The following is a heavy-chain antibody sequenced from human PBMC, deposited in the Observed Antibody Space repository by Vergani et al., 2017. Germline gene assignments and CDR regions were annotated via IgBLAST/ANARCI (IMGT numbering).Heavy chain of an antibody. D-gene: IGHD1-7*01. CDR3: ARAMGTTGYGALDI. V-gene: IGHV5-51*01. CDR2: IYPGDSDT. Sequence: EVQLVQSGAEVKKPGESLKISCTGSGYSFTSYWIGWVRQLPGKGLEWMGIIYPGDSDTRYSPSFQGQVTISADKSINTAYLQWSSLKASDTAIYYCARAMGTTGYGALDIWGQGTMLTVSS. CDR1: GYSFTSYW. J-gene: IGHJ3*02.